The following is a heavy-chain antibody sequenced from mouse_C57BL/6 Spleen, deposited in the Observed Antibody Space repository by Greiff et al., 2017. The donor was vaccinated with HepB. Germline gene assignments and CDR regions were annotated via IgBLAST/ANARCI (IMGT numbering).Heavy chain of an antibody. J-gene: IGHJ2*01. CDR3: TRNWDNYFDY. D-gene: IGHD4-1*01. Sequence: VQRVESGAELVRPGASVTLSCKASGYTFTDYEMHWVKQTPVHGLEWIGAIDPETGGTAYNQKFKGKAILTADKSSSTAYMELRSLTSEDSAVYYCTRNWDNYFDYWGQGTTLTVSS. V-gene: IGHV1-15*01. CDR2: IDPETGGT. CDR1: GYTFTDYE.